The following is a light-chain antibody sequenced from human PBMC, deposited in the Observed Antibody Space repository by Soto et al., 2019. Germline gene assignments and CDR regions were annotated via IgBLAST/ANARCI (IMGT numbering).Light chain of an antibody. CDR3: SSYTSGSTLYV. CDR1: SSDVGSYNY. Sequence: SALTQPASVSGSPGQSITISCTGTSSDVGSYNYVSWYQHHPGKAPRLMIYASSNRPSGVSHRFSGSRSGNTASLTISGLQAEDEADYYCSSYTSGSTLYVFGTGTKVTV. CDR2: ASS. V-gene: IGLV2-14*01. J-gene: IGLJ1*01.